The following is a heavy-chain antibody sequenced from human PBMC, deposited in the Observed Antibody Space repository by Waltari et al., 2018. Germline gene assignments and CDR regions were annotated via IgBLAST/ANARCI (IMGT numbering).Heavy chain of an antibody. Sequence: QVQLVQSGAEVKKPGASVKVSCKASGYTFTSYAMHWVRQDPGQRLEWMGWNNAGNGNTKDSQKFPGSVTITRETAASTAYMELSSLRAEDTAVYYCARVEGAAGLDIWGQGTMVTVSS. CDR1: GYTFTSYA. J-gene: IGHJ3*02. CDR2: NNAGNGNT. D-gene: IGHD3-16*01. V-gene: IGHV1-3*01. CDR3: ARVEGAAGLDI.